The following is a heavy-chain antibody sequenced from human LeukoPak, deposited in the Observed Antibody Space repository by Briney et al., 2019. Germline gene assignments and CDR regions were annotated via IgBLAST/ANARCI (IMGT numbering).Heavy chain of an antibody. CDR1: GLTLSSYT. Sequence: PGGSLRLSRATSGLTLSSYTMSWVRQAPGKGLEWVSTILGNGGSTYYADSVKGRFTISRDNSKNTLYLQMNSLRAEDTAVYYCARDVWYSSSSHLDYWGQGTRVTVSS. J-gene: IGHJ4*02. CDR2: ILGNGGST. V-gene: IGHV3-23*01. D-gene: IGHD6-13*01. CDR3: ARDVWYSSSSHLDY.